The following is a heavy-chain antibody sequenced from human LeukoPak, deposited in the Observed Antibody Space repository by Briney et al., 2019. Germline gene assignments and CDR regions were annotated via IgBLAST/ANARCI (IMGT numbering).Heavy chain of an antibody. Sequence: PSETLSLTCAVYGGSFSGYYWSWIRQPPGKGLEWIGEINHSGSTNYNPSLKSRVTISVDTSKNQFSLKLSSVTAADTAVYYCARGIRIAAPYCFDYWGQGTLVTVSS. CDR1: GGSFSGYY. CDR2: INHSGST. V-gene: IGHV4-34*01. CDR3: ARGIRIAAPYCFDY. J-gene: IGHJ4*02. D-gene: IGHD6-6*01.